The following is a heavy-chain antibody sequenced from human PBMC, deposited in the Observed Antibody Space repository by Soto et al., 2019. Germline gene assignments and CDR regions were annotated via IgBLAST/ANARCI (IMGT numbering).Heavy chain of an antibody. Sequence: PGGSLRLSCAASGFTFSSYGMHWVRQAPGKGLEWVAVIWYDGSNKYYADSVKGRFTISRDNSKNTLYLQMNSLRAEDTAVYYCASLSINSNTVDIWGQGTMVTVSS. J-gene: IGHJ3*02. CDR2: IWYDGSNK. CDR1: GFTFSSYG. D-gene: IGHD3-10*01. V-gene: IGHV3-33*01. CDR3: ASLSINSNTVDI.